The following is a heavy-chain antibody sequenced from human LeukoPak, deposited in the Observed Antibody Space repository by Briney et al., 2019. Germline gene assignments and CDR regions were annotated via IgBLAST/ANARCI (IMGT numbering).Heavy chain of an antibody. CDR1: GYTFTSYY. D-gene: IGHD3-16*02. J-gene: IGHJ4*02. V-gene: IGHV1-46*01. CDR2: ISPSGGST. CDR3: ARGIMITFGGVIVPHDY. Sequence: ASVKVSCKASGYTFTSYYMHWVRQAPGQGLEWMGIISPSGGSTSYAQKFQGRVTMTRDMSTSTVYMELSSLRSEDTAVYYCARGIMITFGGVIVPHDYWGQGTLVTVSS.